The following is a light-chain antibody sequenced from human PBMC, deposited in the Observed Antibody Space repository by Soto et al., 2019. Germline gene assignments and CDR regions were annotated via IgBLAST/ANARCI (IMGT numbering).Light chain of an antibody. CDR3: QHYNSYSGT. CDR2: KAS. J-gene: IGKJ1*01. V-gene: IGKV1-5*03. Sequence: DIHMTQSPSTLSGSVGDRVTITCRASQTISSWLAWYQQKPGKAPKLLIYKASTLKSGVPSRFSGSGSGTELTLTISRLQPDDFATYYCQHYNSYSGTFGQGTKVDIK. CDR1: QTISSW.